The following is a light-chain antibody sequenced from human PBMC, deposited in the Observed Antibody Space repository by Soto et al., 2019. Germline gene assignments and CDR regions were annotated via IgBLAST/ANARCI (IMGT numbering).Light chain of an antibody. CDR2: GAP. Sequence: EIVMTQSPATLSVSPGERATLSCRASQSVRSNLAWYQQNPGQAPRRLIYGAPTRATGIPARFSGSVSGTEFTLNISSLQSEDFAVYYCQQYNNWSPPLTFGGGTKVEIK. CDR1: QSVRSN. CDR3: QQYNNWSPPLT. J-gene: IGKJ4*01. V-gene: IGKV3-15*01.